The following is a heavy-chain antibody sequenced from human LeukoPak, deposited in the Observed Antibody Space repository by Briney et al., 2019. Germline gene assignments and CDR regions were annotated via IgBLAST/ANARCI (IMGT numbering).Heavy chain of an antibody. Sequence: GGSLRLSCAASGFTFSSYGMHWVRQAPGKGLEWVSYISSSSSTIYYADSVKGRFTISRDNAKNSLSLQMNSLRAEDTAVYYCAREGYSPYWGQGTLVTVSS. CDR1: GFTFSSYG. J-gene: IGHJ4*02. CDR2: ISSSSSTI. V-gene: IGHV3-48*01. CDR3: AREGYSPY. D-gene: IGHD6-13*01.